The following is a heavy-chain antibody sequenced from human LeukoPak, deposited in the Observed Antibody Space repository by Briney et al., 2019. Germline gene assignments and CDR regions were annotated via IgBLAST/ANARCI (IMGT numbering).Heavy chain of an antibody. Sequence: PGRSLRLSCAASGFTFTDYAIHWVRQAPGKGLEWVAVISYDGSNKYYADSVKGQFSISRDNSENTLYLQMNSLRGEDTAVYYCARGGRYYDYVWGSYLQGAFDIWGQGTMVTVSS. D-gene: IGHD3-16*02. CDR3: ARGGRYYDYVWGSYLQGAFDI. CDR2: ISYDGSNK. CDR1: GFTFTDYA. V-gene: IGHV3-30*04. J-gene: IGHJ3*02.